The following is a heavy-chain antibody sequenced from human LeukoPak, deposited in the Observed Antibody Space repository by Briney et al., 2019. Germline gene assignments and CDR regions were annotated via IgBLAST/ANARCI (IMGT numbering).Heavy chain of an antibody. J-gene: IGHJ4*02. CDR2: ISYDGSNK. Sequence: GRSLRLSCAASGFTFSSYGMHWVRQAPGKGLEWVAVISYDGSNKYYADSVKGRFTISRDNSKNTLYLQMNSLRAEDTAVYYCAKDLYGPDYWGQGTLVTVSS. CDR3: AKDLYGPDY. V-gene: IGHV3-30*18. CDR1: GFTFSSYG. D-gene: IGHD2-8*01.